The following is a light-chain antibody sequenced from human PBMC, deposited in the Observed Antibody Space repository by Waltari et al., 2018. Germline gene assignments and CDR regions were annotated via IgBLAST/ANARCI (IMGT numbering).Light chain of an antibody. Sequence: IQLTQSPSSLSASVGDRVTITCRASQGISSYLACYQQKPGKAPKLLISAASTLQSGVPSRFSGSGSGTDFTLTISSLQPEDFATYSCQQLNSYPRTFGQGTKVEIK. CDR3: QQLNSYPRT. CDR2: AAS. J-gene: IGKJ1*01. CDR1: QGISSY. V-gene: IGKV1-9*01.